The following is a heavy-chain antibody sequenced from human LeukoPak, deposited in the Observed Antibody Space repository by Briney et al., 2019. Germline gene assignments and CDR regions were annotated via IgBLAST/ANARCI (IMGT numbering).Heavy chain of an antibody. V-gene: IGHV3-21*01. J-gene: IGHJ6*02. CDR3: ARGGSGSYYHLFYYYYYGMDV. CDR1: GFTFSSYS. Sequence: GGSLRLSCAASGFTFSSYSMNWVRQAPGKGLEWVSSISSSSSYIYYADSVKGRFTISRDNAKNSLYLRMNSLRAEDTAVYYCARGGSGSYYHLFYYYYYGMDVWGQGTTVTVSS. D-gene: IGHD1-26*01. CDR2: ISSSSSYI.